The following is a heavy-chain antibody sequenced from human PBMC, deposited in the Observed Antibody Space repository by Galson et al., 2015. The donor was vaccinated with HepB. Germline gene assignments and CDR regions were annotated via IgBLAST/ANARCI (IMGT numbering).Heavy chain of an antibody. CDR2: IKSKADGGTT. CDR3: TTEQGQWFGELLYDY. Sequence: SLRLSCAASGFTFSNAWMNWVRQAPGKGLEWVGRIKSKADGGTTDYAAPVKGRFTISRDDSKNTLYLQVNSLKTEDTAVYYCTTEQGQWFGELLYDYWGQGTLVTVSS. V-gene: IGHV3-15*07. J-gene: IGHJ4*02. CDR1: GFTFSNAW. D-gene: IGHD3-10*01.